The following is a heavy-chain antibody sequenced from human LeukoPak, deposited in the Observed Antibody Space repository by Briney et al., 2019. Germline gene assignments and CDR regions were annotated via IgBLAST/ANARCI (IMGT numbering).Heavy chain of an antibody. J-gene: IGHJ4*02. CDR1: GGSFSGYY. V-gene: IGHV4-34*01. Sequence: SETLSLTCAVYGGSFSGYYWSWIRQPPGKGLEWIGEINHSGSTNYNPSLKSRVTISVDTSKNQFSLKLSSVTAADTAVYYCAMGRRILVNWGRGTLVTVSS. CDR2: INHSGST. CDR3: AMGRRILVN. D-gene: IGHD3-10*01.